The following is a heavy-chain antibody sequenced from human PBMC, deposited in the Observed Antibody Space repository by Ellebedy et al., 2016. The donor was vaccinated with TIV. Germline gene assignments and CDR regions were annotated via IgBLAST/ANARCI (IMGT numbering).Heavy chain of an antibody. V-gene: IGHV3-11*01. CDR2: ISYSGDLM. CDR1: GFTFSGYY. CDR3: ARLGVIAAAGASDY. Sequence: PGGSLRLSCAASGFTFSGYYMSWFRQAPGQGPEWVSYISYSGDLMYYADSVKGRFTTSRDNAENSVYLQMNSLRAEDTAVYYCARLGVIAAAGASDYWGQGTLVIVSS. J-gene: IGHJ4*02. D-gene: IGHD6-13*01.